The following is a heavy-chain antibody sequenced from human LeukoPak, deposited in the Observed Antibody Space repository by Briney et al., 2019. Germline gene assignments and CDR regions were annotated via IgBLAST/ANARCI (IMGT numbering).Heavy chain of an antibody. CDR3: ARRGEEPYFDY. CDR1: AFTFSTYT. CDR2: ISHDGNKK. J-gene: IGHJ4*02. V-gene: IGHV3-30-3*01. Sequence: PGGSLRLSCAASAFTFSTYTMHWVRQTPGKGLEWVALISHDGNKKYYADSVKGRFTISRDNSKNTLYLQLNSLRTEHTAVYYCARRGEEPYFDYWGQGTLVTVSS. D-gene: IGHD3-16*01.